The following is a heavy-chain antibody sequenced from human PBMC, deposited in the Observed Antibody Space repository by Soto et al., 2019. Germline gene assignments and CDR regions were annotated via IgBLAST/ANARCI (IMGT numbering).Heavy chain of an antibody. CDR2: VSAYNGNT. CDR3: ARSVVVTAIPSIFDY. D-gene: IGHD2-21*02. CDR1: GYTFTSYG. J-gene: IGHJ4*02. V-gene: IGHV1-18*04. Sequence: ASVKVSCKASGYTFTSYGISWVRQAPGQGLEWMGWVSAYNGNTNYAQKLQGRVTMTTDTSTSIAYMELRSLRSDDTAVYYCARSVVVTAIPSIFDYWGQGTLVTVPS.